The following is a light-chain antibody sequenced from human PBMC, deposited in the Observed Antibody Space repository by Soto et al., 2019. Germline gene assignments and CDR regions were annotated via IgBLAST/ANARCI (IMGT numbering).Light chain of an antibody. CDR1: QSIRND. J-gene: IGKJ1*01. CDR3: LHDYNYPLT. V-gene: IGKV1-6*01. Sequence: AIQMTQSPSSLSASVGDRVTITCRASQSIRNDLGWYQQKPGKAPKLLIYAASSLQSGVPSRFSGSGSGTDFTLTISSLQPEDFATYYCLHDYNYPLTFGQGTKVEIK. CDR2: AAS.